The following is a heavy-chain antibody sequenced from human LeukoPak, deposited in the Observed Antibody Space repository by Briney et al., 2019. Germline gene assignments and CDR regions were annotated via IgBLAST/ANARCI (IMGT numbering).Heavy chain of an antibody. D-gene: IGHD3-22*01. CDR3: ARRGDSSGYYFRVIPYYFDY. CDR1: GGSFSGYY. CDR2: INHSGST. J-gene: IGHJ4*02. V-gene: IGHV4-34*01. Sequence: SETLSLTCAVYGGSFSGYYWSWIRQPPGKGLEGIGEINHSGSTNYNPSLKSRVTISVDTSKNQFSLKLSSVTAADTAVYYCARRGDSSGYYFRVIPYYFDYWGQGTLVTVSS.